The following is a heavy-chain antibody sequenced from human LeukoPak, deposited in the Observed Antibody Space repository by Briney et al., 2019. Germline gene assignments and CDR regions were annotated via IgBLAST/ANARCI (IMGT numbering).Heavy chain of an antibody. Sequence: GGSLRLSCVASGFTFSSYAMSWVRQAPGKGLEWVSGISGSGGSTYYADSVKGRFTISRDNSKNTLYLQMNSLRAEDTAVYYCAKSYYDSGYIPRGYGMDVWGQGTTVTVSS. CDR2: ISGSGGST. J-gene: IGHJ6*02. CDR3: AKSYYDSGYIPRGYGMDV. V-gene: IGHV3-23*01. D-gene: IGHD3-22*01. CDR1: GFTFSSYA.